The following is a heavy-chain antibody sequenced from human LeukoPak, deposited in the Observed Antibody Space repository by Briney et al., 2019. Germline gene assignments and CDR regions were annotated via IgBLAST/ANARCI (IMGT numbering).Heavy chain of an antibody. CDR1: GGSVSSDSYY. V-gene: IGHV4-61*01. D-gene: IGHD3-10*01. CDR3: ARKTRRGTNYGFWFDP. J-gene: IGHJ5*02. Sequence: KPSETLSLTCTVSGGSVSSDSYYWSWIRQPPGKGLEWIGYIYDSGSTNYNPSLKSRTTISLDTSKNQFSLKLSFVTAADTAVYYCARKTRRGTNYGFWFDPWGQGTLVTVSS. CDR2: IYDSGST.